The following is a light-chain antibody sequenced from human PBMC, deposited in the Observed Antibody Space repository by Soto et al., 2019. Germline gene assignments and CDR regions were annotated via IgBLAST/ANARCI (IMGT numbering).Light chain of an antibody. J-gene: IGKJ2*01. V-gene: IGKV3-20*01. CDR3: QQYGSSAPYT. CDR2: GAS. Sequence: EIVLTQSPGTLSLSPGERVTFSCRASQSLSSRHLAWFQHKPGQAPRLLIYGASNRVTGIPDRFSGSGSGTVITLTISRLEPEDSAVYYCQQYGSSAPYTFGQGTKLEIK. CDR1: QSLSSRH.